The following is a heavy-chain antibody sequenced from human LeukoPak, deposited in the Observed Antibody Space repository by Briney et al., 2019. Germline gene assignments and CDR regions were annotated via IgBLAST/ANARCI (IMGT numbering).Heavy chain of an antibody. CDR2: IYTSGST. D-gene: IGHD3-22*01. CDR3: ARDVRYYDSSGYYYTLSFDY. J-gene: IGHJ4*02. V-gene: IGHV4-4*07. Sequence: PSETLSLTCTVSGGSISSYYWSWLRQPAGKGLEWIGRIYTSGSTNYNPSLKSRVTMSVDTSKNQFSLKLSSVTAADTAVYYCARDVRYYDSSGYYYTLSFDYWGQGTLVTVSS. CDR1: GGSISSYY.